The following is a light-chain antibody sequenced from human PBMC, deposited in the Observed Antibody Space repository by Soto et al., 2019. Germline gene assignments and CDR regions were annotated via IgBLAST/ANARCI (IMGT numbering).Light chain of an antibody. V-gene: IGKV3D-20*02. CDR1: QSVSNNY. CDR2: EAS. Sequence: EIVLTQSPGTLSLSPGERATLSCRAIQSVSNNYLAWYQQKPGQAPRLLIYEASSRATGIPDRFSGGGSGTDFTLSISSLQSEDFAVYYCQQLNYWPRITFGQGTRLEIK. J-gene: IGKJ5*01. CDR3: QQLNYWPRIT.